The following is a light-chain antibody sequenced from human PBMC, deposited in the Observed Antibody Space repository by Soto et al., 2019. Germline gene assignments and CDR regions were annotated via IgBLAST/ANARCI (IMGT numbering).Light chain of an antibody. CDR1: QSVHNY. J-gene: IGKJ5*01. V-gene: IGKV3-11*01. CDR3: QKRSNWPPIT. CDR2: GAS. Sequence: EIVLTRSPPPPSLSPGSTAAVYCKATQSVHNYLAWYQQKPGQAPRLLIYGASTRAAGIPARFSGSGSGTDFTLTITSLEPQDFAVYYSQKRSNWPPITFGKGTRLEIK.